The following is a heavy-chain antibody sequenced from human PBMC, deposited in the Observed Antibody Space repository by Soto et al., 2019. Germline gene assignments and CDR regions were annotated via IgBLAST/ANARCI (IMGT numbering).Heavy chain of an antibody. D-gene: IGHD4-4*01. CDR2: IIPIFGTA. Sequence: ASVKVSCKASGGTFSSYAISWVRQAPGQGLEWMGGIIPIFGTANYAQKFQGRVTITADESTSTAYMELSSLRSEDTAVYYCARAGTVTNNWFDPWGQGTLVTVSS. V-gene: IGHV1-69*13. CDR3: ARAGTVTNNWFDP. CDR1: GGTFSSYA. J-gene: IGHJ5*02.